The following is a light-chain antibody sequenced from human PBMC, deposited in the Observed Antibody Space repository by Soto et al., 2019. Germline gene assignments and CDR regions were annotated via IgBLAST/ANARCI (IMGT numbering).Light chain of an antibody. V-gene: IGLV3-1*01. Sequence: SYERTQPPSVSVSPGQTASNTCSGDKLGDKYACWYQQKPGQSPVLVIYQNSKRPSGIPERFSGSNSGNTATLTISGTQAMDEADYYCQAWDSSCVFGGGTQLTVL. CDR3: QAWDSSCV. CDR1: KLGDKY. J-gene: IGLJ2*01. CDR2: QNS.